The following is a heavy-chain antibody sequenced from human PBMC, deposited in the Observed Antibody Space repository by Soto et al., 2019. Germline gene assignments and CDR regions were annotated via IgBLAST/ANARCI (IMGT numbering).Heavy chain of an antibody. CDR1: GGSISSGDYY. D-gene: IGHD6-6*01. CDR2: IYYSEST. J-gene: IGHJ6*02. Sequence: QVQLQASGPGLVEPSQTLSLTCTVSGGSISSGDYYWSWIRQPPGKGLEWIGYIYYSESTNYNPSLKSRITISVDTSKNQFSLKLSSVTAADTAVYFCTSTVAAPRSFYSYYGLDVWGQGTTVAVSS. V-gene: IGHV4-30-4*01. CDR3: TSTVAAPRSFYSYYGLDV.